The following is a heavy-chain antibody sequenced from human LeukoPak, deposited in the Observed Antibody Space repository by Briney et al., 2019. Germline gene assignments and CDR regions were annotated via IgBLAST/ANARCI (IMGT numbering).Heavy chain of an antibody. Sequence: TGGSLRLSCAASGFTFSNYWMTWVPQAPGKGLEWVANIREDGIEKDYVDSVKGRFTISRDNTKNSLFLQLNSLSPEDTAVYYCARRNITSSFVQWGLGTLVIVSS. CDR2: IREDGIEK. V-gene: IGHV3-7*01. CDR1: GFTFSNYW. J-gene: IGHJ4*02. CDR3: ARRNITSSFVQ. D-gene: IGHD6-6*01.